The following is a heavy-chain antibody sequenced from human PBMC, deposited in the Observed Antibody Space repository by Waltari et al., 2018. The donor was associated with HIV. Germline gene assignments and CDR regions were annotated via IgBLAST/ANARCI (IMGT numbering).Heavy chain of an antibody. V-gene: IGHV4-34*01. CDR2: INHSGST. CDR1: GGSFSGYY. J-gene: IGHJ6*02. D-gene: IGHD3-3*01. CDR3: ARGIDFWSGPWGMDV. Sequence: QVQLQQWGAGLLKPSETLSLTCAVYGGSFSGYYWSWIRQPPGKGLEWIGEINHSGSTNYNPSLKSRVTISVDTSKNQFSLKLSSVTAADTAVYYCARGIDFWSGPWGMDVWGQGTTVTVSS.